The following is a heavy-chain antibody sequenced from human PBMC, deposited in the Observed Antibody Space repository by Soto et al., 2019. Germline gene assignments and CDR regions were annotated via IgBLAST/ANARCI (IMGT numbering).Heavy chain of an antibody. D-gene: IGHD6-13*01. Sequence: QPGGSLRLSCTDSVFSFSPYAMTWVRQAPGKGLEWVSSIRDSGTITYYADSVKGRFTISRDNSKNTIFLQMNSLRAEDTALYYCAKGLAASVRWFDPWGQGTMVTVSS. V-gene: IGHV3-23*01. CDR2: IRDSGTIT. CDR1: VFSFSPYA. CDR3: AKGLAASVRWFDP. J-gene: IGHJ5*02.